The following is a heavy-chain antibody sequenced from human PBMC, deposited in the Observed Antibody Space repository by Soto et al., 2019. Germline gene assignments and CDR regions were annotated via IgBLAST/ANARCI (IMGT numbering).Heavy chain of an antibody. V-gene: IGHV2-5*01. CDR3: ARSSSSYYYFDY. D-gene: IGHD6-13*01. CDR2: VYWNDDK. Sequence: GSGPTLVNPTQTLTLTCTFSGFSLRTSGVGVGWIRQPPGQALEWLAFVYWNDDKRYSPSLNSRLTITKDTSKNQVVVTMTHMDPVDTATYYCARSSSSYYYFDYWGQGTLVTVSS. CDR1: GFSLRTSGVG. J-gene: IGHJ4*02.